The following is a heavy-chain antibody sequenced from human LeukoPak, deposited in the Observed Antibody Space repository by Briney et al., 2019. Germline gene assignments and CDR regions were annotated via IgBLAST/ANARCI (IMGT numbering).Heavy chain of an antibody. V-gene: IGHV3-23*01. CDR3: AKSLYGGCDY. CDR1: GFSFSTYA. J-gene: IGHJ4*02. CDR2: VNGNGGST. Sequence: GGSLRVSCAASGFSFSTYAMSWVRQAPGKGLEWVSGVNGNGGSTSYADSVKGRFTIFRDNSKNTVYLQMNSLRVEDTAVYYCAKSLYGGCDYWGQGTVVTVSS. D-gene: IGHD3-16*02.